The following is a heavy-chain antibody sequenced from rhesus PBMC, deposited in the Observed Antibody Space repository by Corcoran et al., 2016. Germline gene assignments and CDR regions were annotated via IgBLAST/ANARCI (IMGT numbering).Heavy chain of an antibody. CDR2: INGNSGST. Sequence: QVQLQESGPGLVKPSETLSLPCAVSGASISSYWWRWIRQPPVKGLEWIGEINGNSGSTYYTPSLKSRVTISKDASKTQFSLKLSSVTAADTAVYYCARGRIAAAGILYWGQGVLVTVSS. D-gene: IGHD6-31*01. CDR3: ARGRIAAAGILY. J-gene: IGHJ4*01. CDR1: GASISSYW. V-gene: IGHV4-80*01.